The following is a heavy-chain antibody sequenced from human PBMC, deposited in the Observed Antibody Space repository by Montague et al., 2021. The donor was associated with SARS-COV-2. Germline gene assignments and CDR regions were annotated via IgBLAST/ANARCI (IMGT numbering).Heavy chain of an antibody. CDR3: ARGLIVATIFHYYYYMDV. V-gene: IGHV1-8*01. CDR1: GYTFTSYD. J-gene: IGHJ6*03. Sequence: SVKVSCKASGYTFTSYDINWVRQATGQGLEWMGWMNPNSGNTGYARKFQGRVTMTRNTSISTAYMELSSLRSEDTAVYYCARGLIVATIFHYYYYMDVWGKGTTVTVSS. CDR2: MNPNSGNT. D-gene: IGHD5-12*01.